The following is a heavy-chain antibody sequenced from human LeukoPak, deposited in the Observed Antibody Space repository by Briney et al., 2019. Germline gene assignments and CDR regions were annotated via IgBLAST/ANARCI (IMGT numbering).Heavy chain of an antibody. D-gene: IGHD3-10*01. J-gene: IGHJ4*02. V-gene: IGHV4-34*01. CDR3: ARLGTGGSGSYLVKPSWQRRYYFDY. Sequence: SETLSLTCAVYGGSFSGYYWSWIRQPPGKGLEWIGEINHSGSTNYNPSLKSRVTISVDTSKNQFSLKLSSVTAADTAVYYCARLGTGGSGSYLVKPSWQRRYYFDYWGQGTLVTVSS. CDR2: INHSGST. CDR1: GGSFSGYY.